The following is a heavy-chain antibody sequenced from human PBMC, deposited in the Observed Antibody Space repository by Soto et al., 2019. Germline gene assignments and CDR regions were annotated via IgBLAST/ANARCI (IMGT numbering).Heavy chain of an antibody. CDR3: AKKNRDYYDNSGYDSA. CDR2: IYYSGST. D-gene: IGHD3-22*01. J-gene: IGHJ5*02. CDR1: GYSISSTNW. Sequence: SDTLSLTCAVSGYSISSTNWWGWIRQPPGKGLEWIGFIYYSGSTYYNPSLKSRVTMSVDTSKNQFSLNLSSVTAVDTAVYYCAKKNRDYYDNSGYDSAWGQGTLVTVS. V-gene: IGHV4-28*01.